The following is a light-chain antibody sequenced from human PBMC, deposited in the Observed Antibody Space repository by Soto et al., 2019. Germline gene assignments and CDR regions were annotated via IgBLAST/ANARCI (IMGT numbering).Light chain of an antibody. Sequence: QSALTQPASVSGSRGQSITISCTGTSSDIGSSNLVSWYQDHPGKAPKLIIYEATQRPSGISYRFSGSKSGNTASLTISGLQAEDEADYYCCSYAGSNTYVFGTGTKVTVL. V-gene: IGLV2-23*01. J-gene: IGLJ1*01. CDR3: CSYAGSNTYV. CDR2: EAT. CDR1: SSDIGSSNL.